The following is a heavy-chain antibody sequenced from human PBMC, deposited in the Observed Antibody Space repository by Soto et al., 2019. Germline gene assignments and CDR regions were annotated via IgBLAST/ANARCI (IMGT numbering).Heavy chain of an antibody. CDR2: ITVYNGNT. J-gene: IGHJ4*02. D-gene: IGHD2-21*02. Sequence: ASVKVSCKASGYTFITYGINWVRQAPGEGLEWMGWITVYNGNTNYAQKLQGRVTMTTDTSTSTAYMELRSLTSDDTAVYFCARCEGDCRRLFDFWGQGTLDTVSS. CDR1: GYTFITYG. CDR3: ARCEGDCRRLFDF. V-gene: IGHV1-18*01.